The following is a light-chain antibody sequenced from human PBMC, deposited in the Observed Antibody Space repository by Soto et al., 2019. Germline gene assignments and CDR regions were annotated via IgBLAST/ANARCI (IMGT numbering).Light chain of an antibody. CDR1: SSDVGTYKY. V-gene: IGLV2-14*01. J-gene: IGLJ1*01. CDR3: NSYTSSSTHV. Sequence: QSALTQPASVSGSPGHSITIFCTATSSDVGTYKYVSCYHPHPGKPPTLLIYEVTNRPSGVSDRFSGSKSDNTASLTISGLQAEDEADYCCNSYTSSSTHVFGSGTKVTVL. CDR2: EVT.